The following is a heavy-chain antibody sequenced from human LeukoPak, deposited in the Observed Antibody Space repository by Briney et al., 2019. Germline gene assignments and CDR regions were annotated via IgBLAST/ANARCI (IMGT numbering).Heavy chain of an antibody. V-gene: IGHV4-4*07. CDR1: GASISSYY. D-gene: IGHD3-10*01. CDR2: IHTTGST. J-gene: IGHJ4*02. Sequence: SETLSLTCTVSGASISSYYWSWIRQPAGKGLEWIGRIHTTGSTNYNPSLKSRVTMSVDMSKNQFSLKLSSVTAADTAVYYCARDAYYYGSESYFFDFWGQGTLVTVSS. CDR3: ARDAYYYGSESYFFDF.